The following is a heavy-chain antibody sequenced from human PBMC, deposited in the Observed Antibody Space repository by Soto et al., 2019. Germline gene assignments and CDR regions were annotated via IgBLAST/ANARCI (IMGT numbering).Heavy chain of an antibody. V-gene: IGHV4-30-2*01. J-gene: IGHJ4*02. Sequence: QLQLQESGSGLVKPSQTLSLTCAVSGGSISSGGYSWSWIRQPPGKGLEWIGYIYHSGSTYYNPSLSRRATISVDTSKNQCSLKLSPVTAADTAVYYCASETNVLAGGYFDYWGQGTLVTVSS. CDR2: IYHSGST. D-gene: IGHD3-3*02. CDR3: ASETNVLAGGYFDY. CDR1: GGSISSGGYS.